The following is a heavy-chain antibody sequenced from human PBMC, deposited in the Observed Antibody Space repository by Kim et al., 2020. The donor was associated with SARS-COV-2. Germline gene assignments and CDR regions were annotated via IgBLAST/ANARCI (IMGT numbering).Heavy chain of an antibody. CDR3: AKDLWAAAGPYYYYGMDV. J-gene: IGHJ6*02. D-gene: IGHD6-13*01. CDR2: ISGSGGST. V-gene: IGHV3-23*01. CDR1: GFTFSSYA. Sequence: GGSLRLSCAASGFTFSSYAMSWVRQAPGKGLEWVSAISGSGGSTYYADSVKGRFTISRDNSKNTLYLQMNSLRAEDTAVYYCAKDLWAAAGPYYYYGMDVWGQGTTVTVSS.